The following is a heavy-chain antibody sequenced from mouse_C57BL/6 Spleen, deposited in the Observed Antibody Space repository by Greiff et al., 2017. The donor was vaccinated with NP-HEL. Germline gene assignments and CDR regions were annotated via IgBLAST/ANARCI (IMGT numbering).Heavy chain of an antibody. CDR1: GFTFSSYA. D-gene: IGHD2-12*01. CDR2: ISDGGSYT. V-gene: IGHV5-4*01. J-gene: IGHJ4*01. CDR3: AREGGPYYSLYYAMDY. Sequence: EVKLVESGGGLVKPGGSLKLSCAASGFTFSSYAMSWVRQTPDKRLEWVATISDGGSYTYYPDNVKGRFTISRDNAKNNLYLQMSHLKSEDTAMYYCAREGGPYYSLYYAMDYWGQGTSVTVSS.